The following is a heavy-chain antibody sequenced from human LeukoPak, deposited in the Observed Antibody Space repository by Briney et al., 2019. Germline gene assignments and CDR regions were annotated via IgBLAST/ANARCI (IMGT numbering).Heavy chain of an antibody. D-gene: IGHD3-16*01. Sequence: GGSPRLSCTASGLTVSSNCMSWVRQAPGKGLEWVSAISGSGGSTYYADSVRGRFTISRDNSKNTLYLHMSSLRVEDTALYYCAKTLWGLTLLSSDYWGQGTLVTVSS. CDR1: GLTVSSNC. CDR2: ISGSGGST. CDR3: AKTLWGLTLLSSDY. V-gene: IGHV3-23*01. J-gene: IGHJ4*02.